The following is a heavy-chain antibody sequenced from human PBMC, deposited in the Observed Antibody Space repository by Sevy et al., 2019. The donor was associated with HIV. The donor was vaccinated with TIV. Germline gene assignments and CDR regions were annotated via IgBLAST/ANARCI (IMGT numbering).Heavy chain of an antibody. CDR3: ARDRGSTYYYDSSGYREGWFDP. V-gene: IGHV3-74*01. CDR1: GFTFSSYW. Sequence: GGSLRLSCVASGFTFSSYWMHWVRQAPGKGLVWVSRINSDGSSTSYADSVKGRFTISRDNAKNTLYLQMNSLRAEDTAVYYCARDRGSTYYYDSSGYREGWFDPWGQGTLVTVS. CDR2: INSDGSST. J-gene: IGHJ5*02. D-gene: IGHD3-22*01.